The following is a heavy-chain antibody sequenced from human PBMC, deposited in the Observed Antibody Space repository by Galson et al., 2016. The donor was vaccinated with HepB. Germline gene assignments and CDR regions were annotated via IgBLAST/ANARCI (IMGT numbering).Heavy chain of an antibody. CDR3: ARAGVGPIGV. D-gene: IGHD3-3*01. V-gene: IGHV3-21*01. CDR1: GFTFSTYA. Sequence: SLRLSCAASGFTFSTYAMSWVRQAPGKGLEWISSLSVSSSYIYYADSVKGRFTISRDNAKNSLYLQMTSLRAEDKAVYYCARAGVGPIGVWGQGTLVIVSS. J-gene: IGHJ4*02. CDR2: LSVSSSYI.